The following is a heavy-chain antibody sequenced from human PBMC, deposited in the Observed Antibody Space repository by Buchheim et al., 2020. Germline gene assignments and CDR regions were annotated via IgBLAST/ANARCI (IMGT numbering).Heavy chain of an antibody. Sequence: EVQLVESGGGLVQPGGSLRLSCAASGFTFSSYWMHWVRQAPGKGLVWVSRINSDGSSTSYADSVKGRFTISRDNAKHTLYLQMNSLRAEDTAVYYCARDVGPNYDFWSGYSGGWFDPWGQGTL. CDR1: GFTFSSYW. D-gene: IGHD3-3*01. CDR3: ARDVGPNYDFWSGYSGGWFDP. CDR2: INSDGSST. V-gene: IGHV3-74*01. J-gene: IGHJ5*02.